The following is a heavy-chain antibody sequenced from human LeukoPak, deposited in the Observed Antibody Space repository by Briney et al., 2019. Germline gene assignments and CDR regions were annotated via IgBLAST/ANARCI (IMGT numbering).Heavy chain of an antibody. CDR3: ARRVYSSSWYWFDP. CDR2: IYPGDSDT. V-gene: IGHV5-51*01. J-gene: IGHJ5*02. Sequence: GESLKISCKGSGYSFTSYWIAWVRQMPGKGLEWMGIIYPGDSDTRYSPSFQGQVTISADKFISTAYLQWSSLKASDTAMYYCARRVYSSSWYWFDPWGQGTLVTVSS. D-gene: IGHD6-13*01. CDR1: GYSFTSYW.